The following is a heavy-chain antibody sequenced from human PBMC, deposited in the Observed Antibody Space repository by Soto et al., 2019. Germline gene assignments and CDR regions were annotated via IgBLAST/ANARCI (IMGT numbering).Heavy chain of an antibody. CDR2: ISAYNGNT. D-gene: IGHD3-3*01. CDR3: AREKSGYYDY. Sequence: GASVKVSCKASGYTFTSYGISWVRQAPGQGLEWMGWISAYNGNTNYAQKLQGRVTMTRNTSISTAYMELSSLRSEDTAVYYCAREKSGYYDYWGQGSLVTVSS. V-gene: IGHV1-18*01. J-gene: IGHJ4*02. CDR1: GYTFTSYG.